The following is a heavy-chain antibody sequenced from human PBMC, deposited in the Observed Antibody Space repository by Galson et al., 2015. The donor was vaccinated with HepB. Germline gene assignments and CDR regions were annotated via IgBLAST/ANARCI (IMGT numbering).Heavy chain of an antibody. CDR2: ISNSGRIT. V-gene: IGHV3-11*01. CDR1: GFTFSDYY. Sequence: SLRLSCAVSGFTFSDYYMNWFRQAPGKGLEWVSSISNSGRITYYADSVKGRFTLSRDNAKNPLFLQMNSLRAEDTAVYYCARVDYWGQGTLVTVSS. CDR3: ARVDY. J-gene: IGHJ4*02.